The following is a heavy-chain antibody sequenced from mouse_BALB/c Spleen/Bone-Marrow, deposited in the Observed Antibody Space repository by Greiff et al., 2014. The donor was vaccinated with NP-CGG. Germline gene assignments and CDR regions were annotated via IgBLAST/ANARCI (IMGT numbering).Heavy chain of an antibody. V-gene: IGHV7-3*02. Sequence: EVQVVESGGGLVQPGGSLRLSCATSGFTFTDYYMSWVRQPPGKALEWLGFIRNKANGYTTEYSASVKGRFTISRDNSQSILYLQMNTLRAEDSATYYCARDRGLTYFDYWGQGTTLIVPS. CDR1: GFTFTDYY. D-gene: IGHD2-4*01. J-gene: IGHJ2*01. CDR2: IRNKANGYTT. CDR3: ARDRGLTYFDY.